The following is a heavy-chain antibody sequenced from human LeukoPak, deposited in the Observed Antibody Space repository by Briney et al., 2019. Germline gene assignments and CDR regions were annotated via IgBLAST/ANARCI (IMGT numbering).Heavy chain of an antibody. V-gene: IGHV3-21*04. Sequence: GGSLRLSCAASGFTFSSHSMNWVRQAPGKGLEWVSSISTSSSYIYYADSVKGRFTISRDNSKNTLYLQMNSLRAEDTAVYYCAKDRDSTALDYWGQGTLVTVSS. CDR2: ISTSSSYI. CDR3: AKDRDSTALDY. CDR1: GFTFSSHS. D-gene: IGHD2-21*01. J-gene: IGHJ4*02.